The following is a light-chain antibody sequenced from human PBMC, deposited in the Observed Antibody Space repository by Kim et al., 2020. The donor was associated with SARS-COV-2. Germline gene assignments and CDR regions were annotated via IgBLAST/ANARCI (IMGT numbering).Light chain of an antibody. V-gene: IGLV3-21*02. Sequence: SYELTQPPSVSVAPGQTARIPCGGTNIGSKSLHWYQQKPGQAPVLVVYGDSDRPSGIPERFSGSNSGNTATLTISGVEAGDEADYYCQVWDTSSDHVIFGGGTQLNVL. J-gene: IGLJ2*01. CDR3: QVWDTSSDHVI. CDR2: GDS. CDR1: NIGSKS.